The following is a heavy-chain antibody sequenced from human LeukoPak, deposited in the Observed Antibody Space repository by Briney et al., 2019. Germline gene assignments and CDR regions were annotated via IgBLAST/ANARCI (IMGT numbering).Heavy chain of an antibody. V-gene: IGHV4-59*08. J-gene: IGHJ4*02. CDR3: TKYGGSPANYFDS. CDR2: VHKTGSI. CDR1: GDSISAYY. D-gene: IGHD1-26*01. Sequence: SETLSLTCTASGDSISAYYLSWVRQPPGTGLEWIAFVHKTGSISYNPSLKSRATISMDTSNSQFSLHVNSVTAADTAVYYCTKYGGSPANYFDSWGPGTLVTVSP.